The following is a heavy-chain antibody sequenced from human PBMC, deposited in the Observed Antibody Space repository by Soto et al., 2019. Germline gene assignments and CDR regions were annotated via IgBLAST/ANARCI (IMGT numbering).Heavy chain of an antibody. V-gene: IGHV4-39*01. CDR1: GGSISSNIYY. D-gene: IGHD3-3*01. CDR2: IHYSGST. Sequence: TSETLSLTCTVSGGSISSNIYYWGWIRQPPGKGLEWIGNIHYSGSTYYDSSLQSRFTISRDSSKNTVSLEMTSLRAEDTAVYYCARGGRQGRVTPDFTYGGRGALVTVS. J-gene: IGHJ4*02. CDR3: ARGGRQGRVTPDFTY.